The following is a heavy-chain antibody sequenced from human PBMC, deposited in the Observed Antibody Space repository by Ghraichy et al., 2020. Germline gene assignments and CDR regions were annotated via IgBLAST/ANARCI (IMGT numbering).Heavy chain of an antibody. V-gene: IGHV1-18*04. J-gene: IGHJ5*02. Sequence: SVKVSCKTSGYTFTKYGISWVRQAPGQGLEWIGWISVYNGIANYAQTFQGRVTMTADTSTSTVYMELRSLRSDDTARYYCARGRAGADPWGQGTLVTVSP. CDR3: ARGRAGADP. CDR2: ISVYNGIA. CDR1: GYTFTKYG. D-gene: IGHD6-19*01.